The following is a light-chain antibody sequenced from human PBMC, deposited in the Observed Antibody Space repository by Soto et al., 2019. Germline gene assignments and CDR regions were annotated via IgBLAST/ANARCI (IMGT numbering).Light chain of an antibody. CDR2: AAS. CDR3: QQYGNSPRT. CDR1: QSVSSY. J-gene: IGKJ1*01. Sequence: EIVLTHSPFTLSFSPGERATLSCRASQSVSSYLAWYQQRRGQAPRLLIYAASSRATSIPDRFSGSGSGTDFTLTISRLEPEDFAVYYCQQYGNSPRTFGQGTKVDIK. V-gene: IGKV3-20*01.